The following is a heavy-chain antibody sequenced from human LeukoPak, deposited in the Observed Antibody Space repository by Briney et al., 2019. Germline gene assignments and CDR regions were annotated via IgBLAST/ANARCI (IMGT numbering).Heavy chain of an antibody. CDR3: ARGNQYYYDCSGSYYGDY. D-gene: IGHD3-22*01. CDR1: GYTFTSYG. Sequence: ASVKVSCKASGYTFTSYGISWVRQAPGQGLEWMGWISAYNGNTNYAQKLQGRVTMTTDASTSTAYMELRSLRSDDTAVYYCARGNQYYYDCSGSYYGDYWGQGTLVTVSS. CDR2: ISAYNGNT. J-gene: IGHJ4*02. V-gene: IGHV1-18*01.